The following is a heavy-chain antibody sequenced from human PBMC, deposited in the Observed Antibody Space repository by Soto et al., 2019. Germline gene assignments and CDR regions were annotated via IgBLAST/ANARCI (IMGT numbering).Heavy chain of an antibody. CDR2: IYYSGST. Sequence: NPSETLSLTCTVSGGSISSGGYYWSWIRQHPGKGLEWIGYIYYSGSTYYNPSLKSRVTTSVDTSKNQFSLKLSSVTAADTAVYYCARDLKTHYSGYDRYDAFDIWGQGTMVTVSS. V-gene: IGHV4-31*03. D-gene: IGHD5-12*01. CDR1: GGSISSGGYY. CDR3: ARDLKTHYSGYDRYDAFDI. J-gene: IGHJ3*02.